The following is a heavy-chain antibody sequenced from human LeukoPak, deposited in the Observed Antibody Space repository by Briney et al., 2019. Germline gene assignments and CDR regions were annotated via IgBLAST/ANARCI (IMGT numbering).Heavy chain of an antibody. Sequence: GGSLRLSCGASGFTLSSYWMSWVRQAPGKALEWVASINQDGSEKYYVDSVKGRFTISRDNAKNSLYLQMNSLRAEDTAVYYCARPYYYDSSGYFGYWGQGTLVTVSS. J-gene: IGHJ4*02. V-gene: IGHV3-7*04. CDR1: GFTLSSYW. D-gene: IGHD3-22*01. CDR2: INQDGSEK. CDR3: ARPYYYDSSGYFGY.